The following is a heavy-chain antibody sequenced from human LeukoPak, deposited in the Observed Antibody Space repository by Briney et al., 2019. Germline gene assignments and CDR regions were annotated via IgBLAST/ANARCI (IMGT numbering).Heavy chain of an antibody. CDR1: GFTFSTYW. V-gene: IGHV3-74*01. CDR3: VRQQLVHIDY. J-gene: IGHJ4*02. Sequence: GASLRLSCAASGFTFSTYWMHWVRQVPGKGLVWVSRINSDGTSTSYADSVRGRFTISRDNAKNTLYLQMNSLRAEDTAVYYCVRQQLVHIDYWGQGTLVTVSS. CDR2: INSDGTST. D-gene: IGHD6-13*01.